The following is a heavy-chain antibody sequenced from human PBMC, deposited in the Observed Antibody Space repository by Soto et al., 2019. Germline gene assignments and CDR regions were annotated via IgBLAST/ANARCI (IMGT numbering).Heavy chain of an antibody. CDR1: GGSISSGDYY. CDR3: ARSSGEYCSSINYYNYFDY. J-gene: IGHJ4*02. D-gene: IGHD2-2*02. CDR2: IYYSGST. V-gene: IGHV4-31*03. Sequence: KPSETLSLTCTVSGGSISSGDYYWSWIRQHPGKGLEWIGYIYYSGSTYYNPSLKSRVTISVDTSKKQFSLKLSSVTAADTAVYYCARSSGEYCSSINYYNYFDYWGQGTLVTVSS.